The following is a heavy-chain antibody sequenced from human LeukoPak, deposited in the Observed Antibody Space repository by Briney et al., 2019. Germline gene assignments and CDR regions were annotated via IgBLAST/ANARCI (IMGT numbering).Heavy chain of an antibody. Sequence: PGGSLRLSCAASGFTFSSYGFYWVRQPPGKGLEWVALIWFDGSKKYYADSVKGRFTISRDSAKNTLYLQMNSLRAEDTAVYYCAKGGDDTPYAFDIWGQGTMVTVSP. CDR3: AKGGDDTPYAFDI. V-gene: IGHV3-33*06. CDR2: IWFDGSKK. CDR1: GFTFSSYG. D-gene: IGHD2-21*02. J-gene: IGHJ3*02.